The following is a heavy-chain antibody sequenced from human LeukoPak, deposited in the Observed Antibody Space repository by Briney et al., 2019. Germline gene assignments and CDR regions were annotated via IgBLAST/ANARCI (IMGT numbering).Heavy chain of an antibody. CDR2: IPYDGSKK. J-gene: IGHJ4*02. CDR3: ARDGASRGAPDDY. Sequence: GGSLRLSCAPSGFTFSSYAMHRVRQAPGKGLDWVAVIPYDGSKKYYADSVQGRFTISRDNSKNTMYLQMNSLRPEDTAVYYCARDGASRGAPDDYWGQGSLVTVSS. V-gene: IGHV3-30-3*01. CDR1: GFTFSSYA. D-gene: IGHD2-15*01.